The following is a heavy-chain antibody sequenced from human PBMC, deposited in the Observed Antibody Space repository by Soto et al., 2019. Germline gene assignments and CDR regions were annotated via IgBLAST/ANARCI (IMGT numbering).Heavy chain of an antibody. Sequence: QVQLVQSGAEVKRPGASVKVSCKASGYTFTNYYVHWVRQAPGQGLEWMGIINPSGGSTTYAQKVQGRVTMTRDTSTNTMYMELSSLRSEDTAVYYCARDLDRRGYSGYHLDYWGQGTLVTVSS. D-gene: IGHD5-12*01. J-gene: IGHJ4*02. V-gene: IGHV1-46*03. CDR1: GYTFTNYY. CDR3: ARDLDRRGYSGYHLDY. CDR2: INPSGGST.